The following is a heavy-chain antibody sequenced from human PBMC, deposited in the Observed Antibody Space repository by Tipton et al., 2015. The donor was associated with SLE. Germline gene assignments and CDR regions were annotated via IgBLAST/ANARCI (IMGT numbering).Heavy chain of an antibody. D-gene: IGHD6-19*01. Sequence: TLSLTCAVYGGSFSGYYWSWIRQPPGKGLEWIGGINHSGLTNYNPSLKSRVAISVDTSKNQFSLKLNSVTAADTAVYYCASPSSAYRAFDIWGQGTMVTVSS. V-gene: IGHV4-34*01. CDR2: INHSGLT. J-gene: IGHJ3*02. CDR1: GGSFSGYY. CDR3: ASPSSAYRAFDI.